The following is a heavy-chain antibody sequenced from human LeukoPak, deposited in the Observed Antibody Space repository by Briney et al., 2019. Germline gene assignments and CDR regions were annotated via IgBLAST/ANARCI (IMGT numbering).Heavy chain of an antibody. J-gene: IGHJ5*02. CDR1: GGSISSSSYY. CDR2: IYYSGST. CDR3: ARLTGYSSESWFGP. Sequence: PSETLSLTCTVSGGSISSSSYYWGWIRQPPGKGLEWIGSIYYSGSTYYNPSLKSRVTISVDTSKNQFSLKLSSVTAADTAVYYCARLTGYSSESWFGPWGQGTLVTVSS. D-gene: IGHD3-9*01. V-gene: IGHV4-39*07.